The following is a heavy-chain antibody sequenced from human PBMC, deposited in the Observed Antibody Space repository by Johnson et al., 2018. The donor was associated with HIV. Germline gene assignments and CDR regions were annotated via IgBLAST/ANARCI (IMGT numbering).Heavy chain of an antibody. CDR2: IYSGGST. V-gene: IGHV3-NL1*01. Sequence: QVQLVESGGGVVQPGRSLRLSCAASGFTFSSYAMHWVRQAPGKGLEWVSVIYSGGSTYYADSVKGRFTISRDNAKNTLYLQMNRLRAEDTAVYYCALSGGAAAYDAFDIWGQGTMVTVSS. D-gene: IGHD6-13*01. CDR3: ALSGGAAAYDAFDI. J-gene: IGHJ3*02. CDR1: GFTFSSYA.